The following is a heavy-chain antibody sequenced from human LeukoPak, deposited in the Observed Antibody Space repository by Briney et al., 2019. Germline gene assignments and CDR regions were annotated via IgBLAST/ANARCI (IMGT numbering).Heavy chain of an antibody. J-gene: IGHJ4*02. CDR3: VRDPDALDF. CDR2: IRSSGSPI. V-gene: IGHV3-48*02. Sequence: GGSLRLSCAASGFTFSSYSMNWVRQAPGKGLEWVSYIRSSGSPIYYAGSVRGRFTISRDNAKNSLYLQMNSLRDEDTAVYYCVRDPDALDFWGQGTPVTVSS. CDR1: GFTFSSYS.